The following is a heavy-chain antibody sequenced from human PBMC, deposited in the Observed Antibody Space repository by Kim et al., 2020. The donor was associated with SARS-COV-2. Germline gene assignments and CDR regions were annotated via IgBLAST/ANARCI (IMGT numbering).Heavy chain of an antibody. D-gene: IGHD2-2*01. J-gene: IGHJ5*02. CDR2: IYTSGST. Sequence: SETLSLTCTVSGGSISSGSYYWSWIRQPAGKGLEWIGRIYTSGSTNYNPSLKSRVTISVDTSKNQFSLKLSSVTAADTAVYYCARDPRANTGRGVPATTGWFDPWGQGTLVTVSS. V-gene: IGHV4-61*02. CDR1: GGSISSGSYY. CDR3: ARDPRANTGRGVPATTGWFDP.